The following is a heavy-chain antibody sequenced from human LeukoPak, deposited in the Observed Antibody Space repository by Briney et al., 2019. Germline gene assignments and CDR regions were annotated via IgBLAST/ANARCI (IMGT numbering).Heavy chain of an antibody. Sequence: GGSLRLSCAASGFIFSNSGMNWVRQAPGKGLEWVSAISTSGGSTYYADSVKGRFTISRDNSKKTLYLRMSSLRAEDTAVYYCAKGTAMAPRGGFDYWGQGTLVTVSS. D-gene: IGHD5-18*01. J-gene: IGHJ4*02. CDR3: AKGTAMAPRGGFDY. CDR2: ISTSGGST. V-gene: IGHV3-23*01. CDR1: GFIFSNSG.